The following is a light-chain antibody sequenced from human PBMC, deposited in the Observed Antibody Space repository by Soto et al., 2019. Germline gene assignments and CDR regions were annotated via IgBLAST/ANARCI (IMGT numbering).Light chain of an antibody. V-gene: IGKV3-20*01. J-gene: IGKJ5*01. CDR1: QSVSSSY. CDR2: GAS. Sequence: EIVLTQSPGTLSLSPGERATLSCRASQSVSSSYLAWYQEKPGQAPRLLIFGASSRATGIPDRFSGSGSGTHFTLTIIRLEPKEFAVYHCQQYGTSPITFGQGTRLEIK. CDR3: QQYGTSPIT.